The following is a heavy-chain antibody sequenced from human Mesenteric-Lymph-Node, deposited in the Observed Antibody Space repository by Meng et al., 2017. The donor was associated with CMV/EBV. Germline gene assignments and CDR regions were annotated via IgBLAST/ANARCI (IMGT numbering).Heavy chain of an antibody. CDR2: VSYDGKNK. Sequence: GESLKISCAGSGFTFSCCGMHWVRQAPGKGLEWLAVVSYDGKNKFYADSVRGRFTISRDNSKNTVDLQLNSLSPEDTAVYYCARFVHCTNGGCYSGAFDMWGQGTVVTVSS. V-gene: IGHV3-30*03. D-gene: IGHD2-8*01. J-gene: IGHJ3*02. CDR1: GFTFSCCG. CDR3: ARFVHCTNGGCYSGAFDM.